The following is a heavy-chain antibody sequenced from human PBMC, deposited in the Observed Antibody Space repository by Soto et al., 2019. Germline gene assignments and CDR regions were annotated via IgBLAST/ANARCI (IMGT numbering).Heavy chain of an antibody. CDR3: AREDSSSAFDY. Sequence: EVQLVESGGGLIQPGGSLRLSCAASGFTVSSNYMSWVRQAPGKGLEWVSVIYSGGSTYYADSVKGQFTISRDNSKNTLYLQMNSLRAEDTAVYYCAREDSSSAFDYWGQGTLVTVSS. J-gene: IGHJ4*02. V-gene: IGHV3-53*01. D-gene: IGHD6-6*01. CDR1: GFTVSSNY. CDR2: IYSGGST.